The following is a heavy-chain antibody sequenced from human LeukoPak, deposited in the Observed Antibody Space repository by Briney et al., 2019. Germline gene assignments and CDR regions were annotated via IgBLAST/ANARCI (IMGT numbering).Heavy chain of an antibody. CDR1: GFTFSSYA. V-gene: IGHV3-30-3*01. D-gene: IGHD1-26*01. CDR2: ISYDGSNK. Sequence: GSLRLSCAASGFTFSSYAMHWVRQAPGKGLEWVAVISYDGSNKYYADSVKGRFTISRDNSKNTLYLQMNSLRAEDTAVYYCARGLEVGATPNDAFDIWGQGTMVTVSS. J-gene: IGHJ3*02. CDR3: ARGLEVGATPNDAFDI.